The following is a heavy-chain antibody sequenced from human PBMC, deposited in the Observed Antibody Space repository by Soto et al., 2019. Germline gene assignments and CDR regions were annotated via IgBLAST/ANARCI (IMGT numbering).Heavy chain of an antibody. V-gene: IGHV3-48*01. Sequence: GGSLRLSCAASGFTFSSYSMNWVRQAPGKGLEWVSYISSSSSTIYYADSVKGRFTISRDNAKNSLYLQMNSLRAEDTAVYYCARDLGYCSGGSCYSIGYWGQGTLVTVSS. CDR3: ARDLGYCSGGSCYSIGY. CDR2: ISSSSSTI. CDR1: GFTFSSYS. D-gene: IGHD2-15*01. J-gene: IGHJ4*02.